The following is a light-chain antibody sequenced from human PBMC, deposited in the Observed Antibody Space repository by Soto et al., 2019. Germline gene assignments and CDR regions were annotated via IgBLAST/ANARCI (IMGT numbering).Light chain of an antibody. CDR3: QQHFNGPIT. CDR1: QSVSNNY. J-gene: IGKJ5*01. CDR2: GAS. Sequence: EIVLTQSPGTLSLSPGERATLSCRASQSVSNNYLAWYQQKPGQAPRLLIYGASNRATGIPARFNGSGSGTDFTLTISSLEPEDFAVYYCQQHFNGPITFGQGTRLEIK. V-gene: IGKV3D-20*02.